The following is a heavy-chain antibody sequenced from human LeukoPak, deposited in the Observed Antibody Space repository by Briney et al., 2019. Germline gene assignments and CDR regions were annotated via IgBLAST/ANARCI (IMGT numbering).Heavy chain of an antibody. CDR2: FSFNGEST. D-gene: IGHD1-14*01. CDR1: GFTFSSYA. CDR3: ARVGPWVNPDYYYYYMDV. Sequence: GGSLRLSCAASGFTFSSYAMTWVRQAPGKGLEWVSSFSFNGESTYYADSAKGRFTISRDNSKNTLYLQMNSLRAEDTAVYYCARVGPWVNPDYYYYYMDVWGKGTTVTVSS. J-gene: IGHJ6*03. V-gene: IGHV3-23*01.